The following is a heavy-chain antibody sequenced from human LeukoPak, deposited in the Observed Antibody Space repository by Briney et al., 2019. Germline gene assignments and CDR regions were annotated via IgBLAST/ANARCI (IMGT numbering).Heavy chain of an antibody. CDR1: GFTFSDYY. J-gene: IGHJ4*02. V-gene: IGHV3-11*04. CDR2: ISSSGSTI. Sequence: KPGGSLRLSCAASGFTFSDYYMSWIRQAPGKGLEWVSDISSSGSTIYYADSVKGRFTISRDNSKNTLYLQMNSLRAEDTAVYYCAKDADCSSTSCYTDWGQGTLVTVSS. CDR3: AKDADCSSTSCYTD. D-gene: IGHD2-2*02.